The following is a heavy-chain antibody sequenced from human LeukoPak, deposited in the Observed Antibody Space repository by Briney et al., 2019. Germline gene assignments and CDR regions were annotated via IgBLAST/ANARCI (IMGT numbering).Heavy chain of an antibody. D-gene: IGHD2-2*01. Sequence: QPGGSLRLSCAASGFTFSSYWMSWVRQAPGKGLEWVANIKQDGSEKYYVDSVKGRFTISRDNAKNSLYLQRNSLRAEDTAVYYCAREMGGLGVVVPAAFYEFDYWGQGTLVTVSS. V-gene: IGHV3-7*03. CDR2: IKQDGSEK. J-gene: IGHJ4*02. CDR3: AREMGGLGVVVPAAFYEFDY. CDR1: GFTFSSYW.